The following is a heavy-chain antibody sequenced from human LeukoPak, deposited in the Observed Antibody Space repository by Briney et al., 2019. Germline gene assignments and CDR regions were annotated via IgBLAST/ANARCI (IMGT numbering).Heavy chain of an antibody. V-gene: IGHV1-2*02. Sequence: ASVKVSYKASGYTFTGYYMHWVRQAPGQGLEWMGWINPNSGGTNYAQKFQGRVTMTRDKSISTAYMELGRLRSDDTAVYYCARGIGYRSGYYFLFDYWGQGTLVTVSS. CDR3: ARGIGYRSGYYFLFDY. J-gene: IGHJ4*02. CDR1: GYTFTGYY. D-gene: IGHD3-22*01. CDR2: INPNSGGT.